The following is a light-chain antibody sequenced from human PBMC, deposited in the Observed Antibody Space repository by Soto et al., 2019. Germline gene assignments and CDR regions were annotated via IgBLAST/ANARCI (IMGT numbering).Light chain of an antibody. CDR1: RNINGNY. J-gene: IGKJ5*01. CDR2: GTS. V-gene: IGKV3-20*01. CDR3: HQYGSSPPVT. Sequence: EVVLTPSPGTLSLSPVERATLSCRASRNINGNYLGWYQLKRGQAPRLLIYGTSTRATGIPDRFSGSGSGTDFTLTISRLEPEDFAMYYCHQYGSSPPVTFGQGTRLEIK.